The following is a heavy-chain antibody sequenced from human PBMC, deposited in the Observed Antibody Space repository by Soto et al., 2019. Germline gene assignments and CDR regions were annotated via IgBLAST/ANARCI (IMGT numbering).Heavy chain of an antibody. J-gene: IGHJ1*01. Sequence: GGSLRLSCAASGFTFSSYAMHWVRQAPGKGLEWVAVISYDGSNKYYADSVMGRFTISRDNSKNTLYLQMNSLRAEDTALYDCAREREPSIVVVVAATPGYFQHWGQGTLVTVSS. D-gene: IGHD2-15*01. CDR1: GFTFSSYA. V-gene: IGHV3-30-3*01. CDR2: ISYDGSNK. CDR3: AREREPSIVVVVAATPGYFQH.